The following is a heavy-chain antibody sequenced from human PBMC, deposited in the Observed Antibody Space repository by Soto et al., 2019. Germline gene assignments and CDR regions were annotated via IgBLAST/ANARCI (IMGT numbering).Heavy chain of an antibody. CDR2: ISPTGIT. Sequence: PLETLSLTCAVYGGSFSDYYWSWIRQPPGKGLEWVGEISPTGITKYNPSLKSRVTISVDASKNQFSLKLTSVTAADTAVYYCATPRKNYYYYGMDVWGQGTTVTVSS. J-gene: IGHJ6*02. CDR1: GGSFSDYY. CDR3: ATPRKNYYYYGMDV. V-gene: IGHV4-34*01.